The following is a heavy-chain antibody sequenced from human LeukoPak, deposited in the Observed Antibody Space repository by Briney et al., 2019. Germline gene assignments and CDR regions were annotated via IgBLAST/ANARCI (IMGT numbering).Heavy chain of an antibody. CDR1: GFTFSSYA. CDR3: ANRPPFFGVARDAFDI. D-gene: IGHD3-3*01. Sequence: PGGSLRLSCAASGFTFSSYAMSWVRQAPGKGLEWVSAISGSGGSTYYADSVKGRFTISRDNSKNTLYLQMNSLRAEDTAVYYCANRPPFFGVARDAFDIWGQGTMVTVSS. V-gene: IGHV3-23*01. CDR2: ISGSGGST. J-gene: IGHJ3*02.